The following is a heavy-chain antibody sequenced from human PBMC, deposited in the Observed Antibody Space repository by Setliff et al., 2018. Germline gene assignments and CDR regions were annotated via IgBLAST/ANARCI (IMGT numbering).Heavy chain of an antibody. Sequence: GGSLRLSCAASAFTFPTYDMHWMRQAPGQGLEWVGFIRSKTYGGTADYVASVKGRFTTSREDSKSIAYLHMNSLNPEDTAVYSCTRFDCTSGVGYSDYWGQGSLVTVSS. CDR3: TRFDCTSGVGYSDY. V-gene: IGHV3-49*03. D-gene: IGHD2-8*01. CDR2: IRSKTYGGTA. J-gene: IGHJ4*02. CDR1: AFTFPTYD.